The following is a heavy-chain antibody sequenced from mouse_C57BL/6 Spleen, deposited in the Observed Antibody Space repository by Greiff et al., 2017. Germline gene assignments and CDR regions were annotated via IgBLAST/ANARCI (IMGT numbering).Heavy chain of an antibody. J-gene: IGHJ4*01. D-gene: IGHD1-1*01. CDR1: GFSLTSYG. CDR2: IWSGGST. Sequence: QVQLQQSGPGLVQPSQSLSITCTVSGFSLTSYGVHWVRQPPGKGLAWLGVIWSGGSTDYNAAFISRLSISKDNSKSQVFFKMNSLQADDTAIYYCAKKFLGGSSYDYAMDYWGQGTSVTVSS. CDR3: AKKFLGGSSYDYAMDY. V-gene: IGHV2-4*01.